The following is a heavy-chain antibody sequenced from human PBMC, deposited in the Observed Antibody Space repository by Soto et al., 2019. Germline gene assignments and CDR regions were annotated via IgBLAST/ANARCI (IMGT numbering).Heavy chain of an antibody. CDR3: ARHGITGTTILYYYYMDV. Sequence: GESLKISCKGSGYSFTSYWIGWVRQMPGKGLEWMGIIYPGDSDTRYSPSFQGQVTISADKSISTAYLQWSSLKASDTAMYYCARHGITGTTILYYYYMDVWGKGTTVTVSS. J-gene: IGHJ6*03. CDR1: GYSFTSYW. V-gene: IGHV5-51*01. D-gene: IGHD1-7*01. CDR2: IYPGDSDT.